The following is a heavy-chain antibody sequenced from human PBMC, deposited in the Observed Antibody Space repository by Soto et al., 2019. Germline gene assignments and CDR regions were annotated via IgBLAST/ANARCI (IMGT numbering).Heavy chain of an antibody. V-gene: IGHV4-34*01. J-gene: IGHJ6*03. Sequence: QVQLQQWGAGLLKPSETLSLTCAVYGGSFSGYYWSWIRQPPGKGLEWIGEINHSGSTNYNPSLKSRVTISVDTSKNQFSLKLSSVTAADTAVYYCAREAGDYYYHMDVWGKGTTVTVSS. CDR3: AREAGDYYYHMDV. CDR1: GGSFSGYY. D-gene: IGHD3-10*01. CDR2: INHSGST.